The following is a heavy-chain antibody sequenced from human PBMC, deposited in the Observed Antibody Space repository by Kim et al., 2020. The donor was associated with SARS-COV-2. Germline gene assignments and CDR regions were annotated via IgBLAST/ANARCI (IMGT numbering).Heavy chain of an antibody. V-gene: IGHV1-69*13. Sequence: SVKVSCKASGGTFSSYAISWVRQAPGQGLEWMGGIIPIFGTANYAQKFQGRVTITADESTSTAYMELSSLRSEDTAVYYCARDEGIAAAGTPDVWGQGTTVTVSS. CDR2: IIPIFGTA. CDR3: ARDEGIAAAGTPDV. CDR1: GGTFSSYA. D-gene: IGHD6-13*01. J-gene: IGHJ6*02.